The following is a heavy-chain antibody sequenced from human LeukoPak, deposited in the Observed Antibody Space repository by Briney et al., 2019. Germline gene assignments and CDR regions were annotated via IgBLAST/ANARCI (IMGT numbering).Heavy chain of an antibody. V-gene: IGHV3-23*01. CDR2: ISGSGGST. Sequence: GGSLRLSCAASGFTFSSYAMSWVRQAPGKGLEWVSAISGSGGSTYYADSVKGRFTISRDNSKNTLYLQMNSLRAEDTAVYYCANAAWVGYSYGLGYYGMDVWGQGTTVTVSS. D-gene: IGHD5-18*01. J-gene: IGHJ6*02. CDR1: GFTFSSYA. CDR3: ANAAWVGYSYGLGYYGMDV.